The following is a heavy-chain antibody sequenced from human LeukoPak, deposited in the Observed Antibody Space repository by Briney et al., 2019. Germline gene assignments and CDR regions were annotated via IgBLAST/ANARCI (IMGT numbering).Heavy chain of an antibody. J-gene: IGHJ6*03. V-gene: IGHV3-11*01. Sequence: GGSLRLSCAASGFTFSDYYMSWIRQAPGKGLEWVSYISSSGSTIYYADSVKGRFTISRDNAKNSLYLQMNSLRAEDTAVYYCARDRTYSAHYYAYMDVWGKGTTVTVSS. CDR3: ARDRTYSAHYYAYMDV. D-gene: IGHD2-21*01. CDR2: ISSSGSTI. CDR1: GFTFSDYY.